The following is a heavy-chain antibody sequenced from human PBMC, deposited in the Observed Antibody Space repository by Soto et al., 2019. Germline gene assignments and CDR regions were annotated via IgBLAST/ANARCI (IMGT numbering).Heavy chain of an antibody. CDR2: IYYSGST. CDR1: GGSISSYY. V-gene: IGHV4-59*01. CDR3: ARDSGSGSMI. J-gene: IGHJ3*02. D-gene: IGHD3-10*01. Sequence: QVQLQESGPGLVKPSETLSLTCTVSGGSISSYYWSWIRQPPGKGLEWIGYIYYSGSTNYNPSLKSRVTISVDTSKNQFSLKLSSVTAADTAVYYCARDSGSGSMIWGQGTMVTVSS.